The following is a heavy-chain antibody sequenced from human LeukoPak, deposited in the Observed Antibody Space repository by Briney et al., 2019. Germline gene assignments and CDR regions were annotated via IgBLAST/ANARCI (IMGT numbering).Heavy chain of an antibody. CDR3: ARVLRGAYCGGDCYRLDY. D-gene: IGHD2-21*02. CDR1: GGSIKNFY. V-gene: IGHV4-59*01. CDR2: IYNNGNT. J-gene: IGHJ4*02. Sequence: TSETLSLTCTVSGGSIKNFYWSWIRQSPGKGLEWLGYIYNNGNTNYNASLKSRVIMSMDTSKNQFSLKVTSVTAADTAIYYCARVLRGAYCGGDCYRLDYWGQGMLVIVSS.